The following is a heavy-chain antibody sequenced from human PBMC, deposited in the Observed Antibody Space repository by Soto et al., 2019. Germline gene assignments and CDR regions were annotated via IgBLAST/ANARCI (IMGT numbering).Heavy chain of an antibody. V-gene: IGHV3-73*02. J-gene: IGHJ4*02. CDR1: GFTFSGSA. CDR3: TRHLVDY. Sequence: EVQLVESGGGLVQPGGSLKLSCAASGFTFSGSAIQWVRQASGKGLEWVGRIRSKTNNYVTAYAASVQGRFTISRDDSTNTAYLQMNSLKTEDTAVYYCTRHLVDYWGQGTLVTVSS. CDR2: IRSKTNNYVT.